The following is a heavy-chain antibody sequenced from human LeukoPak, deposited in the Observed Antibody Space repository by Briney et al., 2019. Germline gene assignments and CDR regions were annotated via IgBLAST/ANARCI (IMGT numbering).Heavy chain of an antibody. CDR3: ARAAPGEVVTASLPSRGAFDI. V-gene: IGHV4-59*01. D-gene: IGHD2-21*02. CDR1: GGSISSYY. Sequence: PSETLSLTCTVSGGSISSYYWSWIRRPPGKGLEWIGYIYYSGSTNYNPSLKSRVTISVDTSKNQFSLKLSSVTAADTAVYYCARAAPGEVVTASLPSRGAFDIWGQGTMVTVSS. CDR2: IYYSGST. J-gene: IGHJ3*02.